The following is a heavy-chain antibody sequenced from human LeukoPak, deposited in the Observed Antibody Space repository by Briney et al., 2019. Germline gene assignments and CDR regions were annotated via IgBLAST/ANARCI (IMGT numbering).Heavy chain of an antibody. D-gene: IGHD2-21*02. CDR2: IYYSGST. V-gene: IGHV4-59*01. Sequence: PSETLSLTCTVSGGSISSYYWSWIRQPPGKGLEWIGYIYYSGSTNYNPSLKSRVTISVDTSKNQFSLKLSSVTAADTAVYYCARLQWEQAYCGGDCYSFDYWGQGTLVTVSS. J-gene: IGHJ4*02. CDR3: ARLQWEQAYCGGDCYSFDY. CDR1: GGSISSYY.